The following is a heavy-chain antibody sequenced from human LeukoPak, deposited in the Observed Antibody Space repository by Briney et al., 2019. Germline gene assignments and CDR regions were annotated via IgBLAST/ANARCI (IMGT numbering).Heavy chain of an antibody. V-gene: IGHV4-61*02. J-gene: IGHJ6*03. CDR3: ARDKNLAPYYYYYYMDV. Sequence: SETLSLTCTVSGGSISSGSYYWSWIRQPAGKGLEWIGRIYTSGSTNYNPSLKSRVTMSVDTSKNQFSLKLSSVTAADTAVYYCARDKNLAPYYYYYYMDVWGKGTTVTISS. CDR2: IYTSGST. CDR1: GGSISSGSYY. D-gene: IGHD1-14*01.